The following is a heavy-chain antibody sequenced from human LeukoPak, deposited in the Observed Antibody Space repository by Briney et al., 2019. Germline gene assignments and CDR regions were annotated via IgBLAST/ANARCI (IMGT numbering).Heavy chain of an antibody. V-gene: IGHV1-69*01. CDR2: IIPIFGTA. CDR3: ARDEDEYSSSPGDY. J-gene: IGHJ4*02. CDR1: GGTFSSYA. D-gene: IGHD6-6*01. Sequence: SVKVSCKASGGTFSSYAISWVRQAPGQGLEWMGGIIPIFGTANYAQKFQGRVTITADESTSTAYMELSSLRSEDTAVYYCARDEDEYSSSPGDYWGQGTLATVSS.